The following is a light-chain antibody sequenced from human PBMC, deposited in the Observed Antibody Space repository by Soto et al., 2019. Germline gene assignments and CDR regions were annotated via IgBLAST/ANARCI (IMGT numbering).Light chain of an antibody. V-gene: IGKV3-20*01. CDR3: QQYSSSRT. Sequence: EIVLTQSPGTLSLSPGEGVTLSCRASEGVTNSHLAWYQQKRGQAPRLLIYGASSRAAGIPDRFSGSGSTTDFTLTISRLEPEDSAVYYCQQYSSSRTFGQGTKVEIK. CDR1: EGVTNSH. J-gene: IGKJ1*01. CDR2: GAS.